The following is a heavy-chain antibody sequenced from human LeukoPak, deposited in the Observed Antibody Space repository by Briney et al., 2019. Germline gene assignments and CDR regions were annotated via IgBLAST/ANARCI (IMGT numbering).Heavy chain of an antibody. J-gene: IGHJ5*02. CDR1: GGSISSSSYY. CDR3: ARLTYYDPAGFDP. Sequence: SETLSLTCTVPGGSISSSSYYWGWIRQPPGKGLEWIGSIYYSGSTYYNPSLKSRVTISVGTSKNQFSLKLSSVTAADTAVYYCARLTYYDPAGFDPWGQGTLVTVSS. V-gene: IGHV4-39*01. CDR2: IYYSGST. D-gene: IGHD3-3*01.